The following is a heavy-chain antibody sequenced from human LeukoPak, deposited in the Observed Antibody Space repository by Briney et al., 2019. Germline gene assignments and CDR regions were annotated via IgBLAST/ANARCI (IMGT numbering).Heavy chain of an antibody. CDR2: ITSSSSFI. CDR3: ARDMTGRDCSGGSCYGYGLDV. Sequence: GESLRLSCAASGFTFSGYSMNWVRQAPGKGLEWVCSITSSSSFIYHAESVKGRFTISRDNSKNSLYLQMNSLRAEDTAVYYCARDMTGRDCSGGSCYGYGLDVWGQGTTVTVS. V-gene: IGHV3-21*01. CDR1: GFTFSGYS. D-gene: IGHD2-15*01. J-gene: IGHJ6*02.